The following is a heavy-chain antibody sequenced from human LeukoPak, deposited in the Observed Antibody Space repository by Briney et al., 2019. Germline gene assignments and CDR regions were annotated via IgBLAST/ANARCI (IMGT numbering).Heavy chain of an antibody. J-gene: IGHJ5*02. D-gene: IGHD6-13*01. V-gene: IGHV1-69*04. CDR1: GGTFSSYA. Sequence: ASVKVSFKASGGTFSSYAINWVRQAPGQGLEWMGRIIPIFGIANYAQKFQGRVTITADKSTSTAYMELSSLRSEDTAVYYCARYEAAAGNWFDPWGQGTLVTVSS. CDR3: ARYEAAAGNWFDP. CDR2: IIPIFGIA.